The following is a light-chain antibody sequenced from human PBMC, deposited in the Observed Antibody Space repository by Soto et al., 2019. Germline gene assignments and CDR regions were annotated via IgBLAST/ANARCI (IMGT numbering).Light chain of an antibody. CDR3: SSRAGSRIYWV. Sequence: QSALTQPASVSGSPGQSITISCSGTSSDVGSYDLDSWYQQYPGKAPKLMIYDVTKRPPGVSNRFSGSKSGNTASLTISGLQAEDEADYFCSSRAGSRIYWVFGGGTKLTVL. CDR2: DVT. CDR1: SSDVGSYDL. J-gene: IGLJ3*02. V-gene: IGLV2-23*02.